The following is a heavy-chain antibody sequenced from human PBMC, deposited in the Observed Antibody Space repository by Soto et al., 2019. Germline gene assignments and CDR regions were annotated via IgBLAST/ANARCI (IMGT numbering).Heavy chain of an antibody. J-gene: IGHJ6*02. V-gene: IGHV3-23*01. CDR1: GFNFNDYA. Sequence: EVQLLESGGGLVRRGGSLRLSCAASGFNFNDYAMSWVRQAPGKGLEWVAVISGNGGFRYYADFVKGRFTVSRDNSKNTVYLQMNNLRPEDTAVYYCAREDFASRPPPYYYYGMDVWGRGTTVTVSS. CDR2: ISGNGGFR. D-gene: IGHD6-6*01. CDR3: AREDFASRPPPYYYYGMDV.